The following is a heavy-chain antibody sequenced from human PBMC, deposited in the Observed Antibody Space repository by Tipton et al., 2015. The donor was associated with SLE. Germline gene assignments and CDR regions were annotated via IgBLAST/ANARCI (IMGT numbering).Heavy chain of an antibody. Sequence: TLSLTCTVSGASISGSSFYWGWIRQPPGKGLEWIGSIYHRGSTCYNPSLKNRVTISLDMSKNQFSLRLTSVTAADTAVYYCARDSRYQLTYYYMDVWGKGTTVTVSS. J-gene: IGHJ6*03. D-gene: IGHD2-2*01. CDR3: ARDSRYQLTYYYMDV. V-gene: IGHV4-39*07. CDR1: GASISGSSFY. CDR2: IYHRGST.